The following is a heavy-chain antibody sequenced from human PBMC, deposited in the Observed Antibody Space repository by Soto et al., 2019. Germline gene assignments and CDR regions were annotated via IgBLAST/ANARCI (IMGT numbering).Heavy chain of an antibody. V-gene: IGHV3-33*01. Sequence: HPGGSLRLSCAASGFTFSSYGMHWVRQVPGKGLEWVAVIWYDGSNKYYADSVKGRFTISRDNSKNTLYLQMNSLRAEDTAVYYCARESSETTTLYDFWSGYSTVNYYYGMDVWGQGTTVTVSS. CDR3: ARESSETTTLYDFWSGYSTVNYYYGMDV. D-gene: IGHD3-3*01. J-gene: IGHJ6*02. CDR1: GFTFSSYG. CDR2: IWYDGSNK.